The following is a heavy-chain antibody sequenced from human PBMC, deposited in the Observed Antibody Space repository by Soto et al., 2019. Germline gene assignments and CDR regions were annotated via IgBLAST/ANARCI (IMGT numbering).Heavy chain of an antibody. CDR3: ARDVVGRQLEYSCCYYGMDV. Sequence: ASVNVSCKGSVYTFSGYHMDCVRQATGKGLEGMGWINPNSGGTNYAQKFQGWVTMTRDTSISTAYMELSRLRSDDTAVYYCARDVVGRQLEYSCCYYGMDVCGQGTTVTVSS. CDR1: VYTFSGYH. D-gene: IGHD6-13*01. CDR2: INPNSGGT. J-gene: IGHJ6*02. V-gene: IGHV1-2*04.